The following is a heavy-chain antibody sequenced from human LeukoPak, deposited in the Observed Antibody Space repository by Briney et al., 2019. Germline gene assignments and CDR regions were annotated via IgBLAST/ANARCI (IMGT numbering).Heavy chain of an antibody. CDR2: INHSGST. CDR1: GGSFSGYY. CDR3: ARAQGDFWSGKSRNWFDP. V-gene: IGHV4-34*01. Sequence: SETLSLTCAVYGGSFSGYYWSWIRQPPGKGLEWIGEINHSGSTNYNPSLKSRVTISVDTSKNQFSLKLSSVTAADTAVYYCARAQGDFWSGKSRNWFDPWGQGTLVTVSS. D-gene: IGHD3-3*01. J-gene: IGHJ5*02.